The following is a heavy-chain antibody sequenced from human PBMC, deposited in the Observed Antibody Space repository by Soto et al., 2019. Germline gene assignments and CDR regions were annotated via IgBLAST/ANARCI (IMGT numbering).Heavy chain of an antibody. V-gene: IGHV4-59*01. Sequence: SETLSLTCSVSGGSMSEYFWSWIRQSPGKGLGWIGYIYYLGSTDYNPSLKSRVTISVDTSKRQFSLRLTSVTAADTAVYYCARDGYDGSGSPYPAYWGPGTQVTVSS. CDR3: ARDGYDGSGSPYPAY. CDR1: GGSMSEYF. J-gene: IGHJ4*02. D-gene: IGHD3-10*01. CDR2: IYYLGST.